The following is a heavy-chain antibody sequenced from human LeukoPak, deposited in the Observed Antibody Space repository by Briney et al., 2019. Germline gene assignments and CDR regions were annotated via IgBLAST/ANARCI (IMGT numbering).Heavy chain of an antibody. CDR1: GGSISSSSYY. CDR3: ARHPTVTTFRWFDP. CDR2: IYYSGST. V-gene: IGHV4-39*01. J-gene: IGHJ5*02. D-gene: IGHD4-17*01. Sequence: SETLSLTCTVSGGSISSSSYYWGWIRQPPGKGLEWIGSIYYSGSTYYNPSLKSRVTISVDTSKNQFSLKLSSVTAADTAVYYYARHPTVTTFRWFDPWGQGTLVTVSS.